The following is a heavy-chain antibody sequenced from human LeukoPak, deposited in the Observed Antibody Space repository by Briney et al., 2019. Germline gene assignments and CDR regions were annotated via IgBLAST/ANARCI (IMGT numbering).Heavy chain of an antibody. J-gene: IGHJ4*02. D-gene: IGHD6-13*01. V-gene: IGHV4-39*07. Sequence: KTSETLSLTCTVSGGSISSSSYYWGWIRQPPGKGLEWIGSIYYSGSAYYNPSLKSRVTISVDTSKNQFSLKLSSVTAADTAVYYCASLAAAGLDYWGQGTLVTVSS. CDR3: ASLAAAGLDY. CDR2: IYYSGSA. CDR1: GGSISSSSYY.